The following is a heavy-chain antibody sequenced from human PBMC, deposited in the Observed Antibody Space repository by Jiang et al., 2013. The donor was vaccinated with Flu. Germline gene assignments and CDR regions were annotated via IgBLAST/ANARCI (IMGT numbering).Heavy chain of an antibody. Sequence: VQLLESGGGVVQPGRPRRLSCAASGFTFSAYGMQWVRQAPGKGLEWVAAISSDGTETWYADSVKGQFTISRDNNKSTLYLQKSSLRADDTAVYYCARDGYPWGQGTLVTVS. CDR1: GFTFSAYG. CDR3: ARDGYP. V-gene: IGHV3-33*01. J-gene: IGHJ5*02. CDR2: ISSDGTET. D-gene: IGHD6-13*01.